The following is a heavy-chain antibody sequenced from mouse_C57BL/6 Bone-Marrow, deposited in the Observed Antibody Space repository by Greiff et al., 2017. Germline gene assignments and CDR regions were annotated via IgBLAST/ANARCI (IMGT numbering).Heavy chain of an antibody. J-gene: IGHJ4*01. D-gene: IGHD1-1*01. Sequence: DVKLVESGGGLVKPGGSLKLSCAASGFTFSDYGMHWVRQAPEKGLEWVAYISSGSSTIYYADTVKGRFTISRDNAKNTLFLQMTSLRSEDTAMYYCARTLLLDAMDYWGQGTSVTVSS. V-gene: IGHV5-17*01. CDR2: ISSGSSTI. CDR1: GFTFSDYG. CDR3: ARTLLLDAMDY.